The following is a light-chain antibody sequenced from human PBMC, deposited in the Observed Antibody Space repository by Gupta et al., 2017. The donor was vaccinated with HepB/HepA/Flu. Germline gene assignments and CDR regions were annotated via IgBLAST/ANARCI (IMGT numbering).Light chain of an antibody. V-gene: IGKV3-11*01. CDR2: DAS. CDR3: QRRSTWPPIT. J-gene: IGKJ5*01. CDR1: QSVSSY. Sequence: EIVLTQSPATLSLSPGERATLSCRASQSVSSYLAWYQQKPGQAPRLLIYDASNGATGIPARFSGSGPGTDFTLTIGSLEPEDFAVYYSQRRSTWPPITFGQGTRLEIK.